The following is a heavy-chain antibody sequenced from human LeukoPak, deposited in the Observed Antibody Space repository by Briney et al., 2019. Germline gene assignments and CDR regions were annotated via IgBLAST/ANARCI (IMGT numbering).Heavy chain of an antibody. V-gene: IGHV2-70*11. D-gene: IGHD3-10*01. CDR3: ARTVYGSGSYYPDY. Sequence: ESAPTLVNPTQTLTLTCSFSGFSLSTSGMCVSWIRQPPGKALEWLARIDWDDDKYYSTSLRSTLTISTNPSKNQVVLTMTNMDPADTATFYCARTVYGSGSYYPDYWGQGTLVTVSS. CDR1: GFSLSTSGMC. CDR2: IDWDDDK. J-gene: IGHJ4*02.